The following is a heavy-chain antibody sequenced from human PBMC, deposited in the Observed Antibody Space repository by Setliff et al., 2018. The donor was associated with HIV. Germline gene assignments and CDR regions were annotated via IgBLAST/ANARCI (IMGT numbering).Heavy chain of an antibody. CDR3: ARARRAGSGPKYFQH. Sequence: PSETLSLTCTVSGGSISSGGYYWSWIRQHPGKGLEWIGRIYTSGSTNYNPSLKSRVTMSVDTSKNQFSLRLSSVTAADTAVYYCARARRAGSGPKYFQHWGQGTLVAVSS. V-gene: IGHV4-61*02. J-gene: IGHJ1*01. CDR2: IYTSGST. D-gene: IGHD2-15*01. CDR1: GGSISSGGYY.